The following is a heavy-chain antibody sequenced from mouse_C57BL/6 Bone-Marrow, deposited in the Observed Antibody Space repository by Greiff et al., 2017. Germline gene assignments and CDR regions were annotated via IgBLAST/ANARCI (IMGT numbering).Heavy chain of an antibody. V-gene: IGHV1-54*01. D-gene: IGHD2-2*01. J-gene: IGHJ2*01. Sequence: VQLQQSGAELVRPGTSVKVSCKASGYAFTNYLIEWVKQRPGQGLEWIGVINPGSGGTNYNEKFKGKATLTADKSSSTAYMQLSSLTSEDSAVYFCARWGPIYYGYAYYFDYWVQGTTLTVSS. CDR2: INPGSGGT. CDR3: ARWGPIYYGYAYYFDY. CDR1: GYAFTNYL.